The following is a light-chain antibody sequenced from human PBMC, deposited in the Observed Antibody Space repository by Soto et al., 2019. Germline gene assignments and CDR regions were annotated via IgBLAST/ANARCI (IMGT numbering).Light chain of an antibody. V-gene: IGKV1-27*01. Sequence: DIQMTQSPSSLSAYVGDRVTITCRASQGISNYLAWYQQKPGKVPKLLIYAASTLQSGVPSRFSGSGSGTDFTLTISSLQPEDVATYYCQKYNSAHALTFGGGTKVEIK. CDR1: QGISNY. CDR2: AAS. J-gene: IGKJ4*01. CDR3: QKYNSAHALT.